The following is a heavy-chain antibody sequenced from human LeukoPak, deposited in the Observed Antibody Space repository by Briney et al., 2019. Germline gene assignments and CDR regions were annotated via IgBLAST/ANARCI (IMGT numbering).Heavy chain of an antibody. V-gene: IGHV4-59*01. D-gene: IGHD6-13*01. CDR2: IYNTGST. CDR3: ARIAAAFDY. Sequence: PSETLSLTCTVSGGSISSYYWSWIRQPPGKGLEWIAYIYNTGSTNYNPSLKSRVTISVDTSKNQFSLKLSSVTAADTAVYYCARIAAAFDYWGQGTLVTVSS. CDR1: GGSISSYY. J-gene: IGHJ4*02.